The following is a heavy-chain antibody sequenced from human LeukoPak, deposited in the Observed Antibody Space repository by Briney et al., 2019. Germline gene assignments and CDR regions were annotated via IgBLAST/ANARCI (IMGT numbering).Heavy chain of an antibody. CDR1: GFTFSTYG. CDR2: IWYDGSNK. J-gene: IGHJ3*02. CDR3: AWAGDPPI. Sequence: GRSLRLSCAASGFTFSTYGMHWVRQAPGKGLEWVAVIWYDGSNKYHADSVKGRFTISRDNSKNTLYLQMDSLRVEDTAVYYCAWAGDPPIWGQGTMVTVSS. D-gene: IGHD2-21*01. V-gene: IGHV3-33*01.